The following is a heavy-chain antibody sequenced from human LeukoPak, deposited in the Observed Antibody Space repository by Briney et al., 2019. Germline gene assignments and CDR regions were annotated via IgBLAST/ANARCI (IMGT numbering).Heavy chain of an antibody. Sequence: PSQTLSLTCTVSGGSISSGGYYWSWIRQHPGKGLEWIGYIYYSGSTYYNPSLKSRVTISVDTSKNQFSLRLISVTAADTAVYYCARGDGYSSSFYYGVDVWGQGITVTVSS. CDR3: ARGDGYSSSFYYGVDV. CDR2: IYYSGST. D-gene: IGHD4-11*01. J-gene: IGHJ6*02. CDR1: GGSISSGGYY. V-gene: IGHV4-31*03.